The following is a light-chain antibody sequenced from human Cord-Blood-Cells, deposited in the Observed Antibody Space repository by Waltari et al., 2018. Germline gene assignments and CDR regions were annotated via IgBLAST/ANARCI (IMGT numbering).Light chain of an antibody. CDR1: SSDVGGYNY. CDR3: SSYTSSSTYV. V-gene: IGLV2-14*01. Sequence: QSALTQPTSVCGSPGQSITISCTGTSSDVGGYNYVSWYQQHPGKAPKLMIYDVSKRAPGVSDRFSGSKSRNTASLTISGLQAEDEADYYCSSYTSSSTYVFGTGTKVTVL. J-gene: IGLJ1*01. CDR2: DVS.